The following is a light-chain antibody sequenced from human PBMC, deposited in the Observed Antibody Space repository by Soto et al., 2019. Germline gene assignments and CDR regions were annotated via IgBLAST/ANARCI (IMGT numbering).Light chain of an antibody. CDR3: QQYGSSHPLS. J-gene: IGKJ4*01. CDR2: GAS. V-gene: IGKV3-20*01. CDR1: PSVSSNY. Sequence: EILLTQSPCTLSLSPGERATFSCRASPSVSSNYSAWYQQKPGQAPRLLIYGASSRATGIPDSFSGSGSGTDFTLTISRLEPEDFAAYYCQQYGSSHPLSFGGGTKVDIK.